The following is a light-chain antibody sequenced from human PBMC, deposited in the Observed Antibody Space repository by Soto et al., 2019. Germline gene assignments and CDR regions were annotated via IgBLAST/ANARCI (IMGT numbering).Light chain of an antibody. CDR2: DAS. J-gene: IGKJ2*01. CDR1: QHITNY. V-gene: IGKV1-33*01. Sequence: DIQMTQSPSSLSASVGDRVTITCRASQHITNYLNWYHQKPGKAPKLLIYDASNLERGVPSRFSGSGSGTDFTLASSSLQPVDSATFYCQQFDSFTYTFGQGTRLEIK. CDR3: QQFDSFTYT.